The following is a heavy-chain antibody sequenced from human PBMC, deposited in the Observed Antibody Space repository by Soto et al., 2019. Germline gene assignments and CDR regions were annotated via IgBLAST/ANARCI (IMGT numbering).Heavy chain of an antibody. Sequence: PXETLSLTCSVSRGSISYNSYYWGWIRQPPGKGLEWVGVIFSTGTTYYSPSLKDRVTISVDTSNNSFSLNLTSVTAADTGVYFCARLVVVVPVANDWGQGTLVTVSS. J-gene: IGHJ4*02. CDR2: IFSTGTT. V-gene: IGHV4-39*02. D-gene: IGHD2-2*01. CDR3: ARLVVVVPVAND. CDR1: RGSISYNSYY.